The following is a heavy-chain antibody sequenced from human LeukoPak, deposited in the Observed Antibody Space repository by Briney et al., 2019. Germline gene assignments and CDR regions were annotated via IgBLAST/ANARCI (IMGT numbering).Heavy chain of an antibody. Sequence: SETLSLTCAVYGGSFSGYYWSWIRQPPGKGLEWIGEINHSGSTNYNPSLKSRVTISVDTSKNQFSLKLSSVTAADTAVYYCARTSGVDYCSSTSCYYDYWGRGTLVTVSS. CDR2: INHSGST. CDR3: ARTSGVDYCSSTSCYYDY. CDR1: GGSFSGYY. J-gene: IGHJ4*02. D-gene: IGHD2-2*01. V-gene: IGHV4-34*01.